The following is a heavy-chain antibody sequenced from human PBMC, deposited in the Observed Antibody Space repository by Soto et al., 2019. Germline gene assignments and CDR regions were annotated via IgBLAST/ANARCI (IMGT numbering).Heavy chain of an antibody. D-gene: IGHD3-10*01. J-gene: IGHJ5*02. Sequence: QITLKESGPTLVKPTQTLTLTCTFSGFSLTTRGVGVGWIRQPPGKALECLALIYWDDDKRYSPSLQSRLSITKDTSKIQVVLTMTNVDPVDTATYYCAHIPNYYQYYWFDPWGQGTLVSVSS. CDR2: IYWDDDK. V-gene: IGHV2-5*02. CDR3: AHIPNYYQYYWFDP. CDR1: GFSLTTRGVG.